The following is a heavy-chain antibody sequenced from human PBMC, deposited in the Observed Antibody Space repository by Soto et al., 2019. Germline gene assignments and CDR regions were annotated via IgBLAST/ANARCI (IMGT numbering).Heavy chain of an antibody. CDR3: ARDYYGSGSYIERSLGY. CDR2: ISAHNGNT. J-gene: IGHJ4*02. V-gene: IGHV1-18*01. Sequence: QVQLVQSGAEVKKPGASVKVSCKASGYTFTSYGISWVRQAPGQGLEWMGWISAHNGNTNYAQKLQGRVTMTTDTSTSTAYMELRSLRSDDTAVYYCARDYYGSGSYIERSLGYWGQGTLVTVSS. CDR1: GYTFTSYG. D-gene: IGHD3-10*01.